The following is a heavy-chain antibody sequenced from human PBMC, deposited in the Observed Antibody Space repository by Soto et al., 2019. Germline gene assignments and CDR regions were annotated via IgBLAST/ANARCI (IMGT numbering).Heavy chain of an antibody. D-gene: IGHD5-12*01. CDR3: ARESRLGYRFFDF. CDR1: GDSISSGDFS. V-gene: IGHV4-30-2*01. Sequence: QLHLQESGSGLVKPSQTLSLTCGVSGDSISSGDFSWNWLRQPPGKGLEWIGNIYHGGSTYYTPSLQTRVTISVDKSKIQYSLTLSSVPAADTAVYYCARESRLGYRFFDFWGQGTLVTVSS. J-gene: IGHJ4*02. CDR2: IYHGGST.